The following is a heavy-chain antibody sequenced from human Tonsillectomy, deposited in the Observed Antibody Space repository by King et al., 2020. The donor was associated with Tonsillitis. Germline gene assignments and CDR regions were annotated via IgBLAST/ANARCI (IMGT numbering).Heavy chain of an antibody. J-gene: IGHJ6*03. D-gene: IGHD1-26*01. Sequence: QLVQSGAEVKKPGSSVKVSCKASGGTFSSYAISWVRQAPGQGLEWMGRIIPILGIANYAQKFQGRVTITADKSTSTAYMELSSLRSEDTAEYYCARGGELLDYYYYMDVWGKGTTVTVSS. CDR2: IIPILGIA. V-gene: IGHV1-69*09. CDR3: ARGGELLDYYYYMDV. CDR1: GGTFSSYA.